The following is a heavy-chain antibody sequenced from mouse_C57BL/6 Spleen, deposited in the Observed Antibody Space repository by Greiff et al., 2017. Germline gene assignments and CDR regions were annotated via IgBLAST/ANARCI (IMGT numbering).Heavy chain of an antibody. V-gene: IGHV3-6*01. CDR1: GYSITSGYY. CDR3: ARGWLLFDV. J-gene: IGHJ1*03. Sequence: EVKLQESGPGLVKPSQSLSLTCSVTGYSITSGYYWNWIRQFPGNKLEWMGYISYDGSNNYNPSLKNRISITRDTSKNQFFLKLNSVTTEDTATYYCARGWLLFDVWGTGTTVTVSS. D-gene: IGHD2-3*01. CDR2: ISYDGSN.